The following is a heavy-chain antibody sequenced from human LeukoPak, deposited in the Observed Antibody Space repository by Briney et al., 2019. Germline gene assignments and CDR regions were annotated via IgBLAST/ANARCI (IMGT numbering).Heavy chain of an antibody. V-gene: IGHV3-30*09. CDR3: ARDRLGLRLGELLPAEEYDH. Sequence: PGGSLRLSCAASGFTFSSYAMHWVRQAPGKGLEWVAVISYDGSNKYYADSVKGRFAISRDISKSTLYLQMNSLRAEDTAIYYCARDRLGLRLGELLPAEEYDHWGQGTLVTVSS. J-gene: IGHJ4*02. CDR2: ISYDGSNK. CDR1: GFTFSSYA. D-gene: IGHD3-16*01.